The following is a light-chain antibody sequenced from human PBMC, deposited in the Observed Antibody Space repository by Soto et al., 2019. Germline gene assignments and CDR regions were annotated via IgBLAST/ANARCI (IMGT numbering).Light chain of an antibody. V-gene: IGLV2-14*01. CDR2: EVS. Sequence: QSALTQPASVSGSPGQSITISCTGTSSDVGGYNYVSWYQQHPGKAPKLMIYEVSNRPSGVSNRFSGSKSGNTASLTISGLQAEDEADYYCSSYTSSSTYVFRTGTKVTVL. J-gene: IGLJ1*01. CDR3: SSYTSSSTYV. CDR1: SSDVGGYNY.